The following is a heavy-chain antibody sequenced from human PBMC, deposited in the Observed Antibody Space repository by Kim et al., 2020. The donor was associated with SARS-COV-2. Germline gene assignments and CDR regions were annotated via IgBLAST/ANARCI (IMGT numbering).Heavy chain of an antibody. CDR1: GGSISRSNSH. D-gene: IGHD1-1*01. CDR3: ERLEMTGIGGRGWFDP. Sequence: SETLSLTCTVSGGSISRSNSHWGWIRQPPGKGLEWIGSVYYSGSTFYNPSLKSRVTISVATSENQLSLKLTSVTAADTAVYYCERLEMTGIGGRGWFDPWGQGTRVTVSS. CDR2: VYYSGST. V-gene: IGHV4-39*01. J-gene: IGHJ5*02.